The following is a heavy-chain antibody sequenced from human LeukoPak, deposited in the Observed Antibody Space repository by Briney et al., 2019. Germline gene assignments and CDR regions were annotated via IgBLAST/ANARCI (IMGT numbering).Heavy chain of an antibody. D-gene: IGHD5-18*01. Sequence: PSETLSLTCAVYGGSFSGYYWSWIRQPPGKGLEWIGEINHSGSTNYNPSLKSRVTISVDTSKNQFSLKLSSVTAADTAVYYCARVQLWTGVDYWGQGTLVTVSS. CDR2: INHSGST. V-gene: IGHV4-34*01. J-gene: IGHJ4*02. CDR3: ARVQLWTGVDY. CDR1: GGSFSGYY.